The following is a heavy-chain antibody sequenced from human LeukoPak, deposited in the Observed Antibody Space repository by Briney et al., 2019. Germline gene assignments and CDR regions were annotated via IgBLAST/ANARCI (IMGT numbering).Heavy chain of an antibody. CDR3: ASHGTIPAAVNWFDP. D-gene: IGHD2-2*01. Sequence: PGGSLRLSCAASGFTFYNYALNWVRQAPGKGLEWVSAISGPGSSTYYADSVKGRFTISRDNSKNTLYLQMNSLRAEDTAVYYCASHGTIPAAVNWFDPWGQGTLVTVSS. CDR2: ISGPGSST. CDR1: GFTFYNYA. V-gene: IGHV3-23*01. J-gene: IGHJ5*02.